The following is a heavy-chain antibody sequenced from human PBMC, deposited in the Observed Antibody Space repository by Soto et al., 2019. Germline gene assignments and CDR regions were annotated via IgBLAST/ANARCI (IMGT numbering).Heavy chain of an antibody. CDR3: ARGYYDFWSGYYDGMGPFDY. V-gene: IGHV1-18*01. CDR1: GYTFTSYG. D-gene: IGHD3-3*01. CDR2: ISAYNGNT. Sequence: ASVKVSCKASGYTFTSYGISWVRQAPGQGLEWMGWISAYNGNTNYAQKLQGRVTMTTDTSTSTAYMELRSLRSDDTAVYYCARGYYDFWSGYYDGMGPFDYWGQGTLVTVSS. J-gene: IGHJ4*02.